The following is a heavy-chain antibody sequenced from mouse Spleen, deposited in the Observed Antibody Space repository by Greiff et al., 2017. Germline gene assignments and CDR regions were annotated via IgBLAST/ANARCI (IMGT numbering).Heavy chain of an antibody. Sequence: QVQLQQSGPELVKPGASVKISCKASGYAFSSSWMNWVKQRPGKGLEWIGRIYPGDGDTNYNGKFKGKATLTADKSSSTAYMQLSSLTSEDSTVYFCARDYRYGMDYWGQGTSVTVSS. CDR1: GYAFSSSW. J-gene: IGHJ4*01. CDR3: ARDYRYGMDY. D-gene: IGHD2-14*01. CDR2: IYPGDGDT. V-gene: IGHV1-82*01.